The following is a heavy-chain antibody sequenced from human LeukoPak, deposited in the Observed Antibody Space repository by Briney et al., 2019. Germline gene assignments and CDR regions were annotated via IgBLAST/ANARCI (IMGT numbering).Heavy chain of an antibody. CDR2: INAGNGNT. J-gene: IGHJ5*02. D-gene: IGHD3-3*01. CDR1: GYTFTSYA. Sequence: ASVKVSCKASGYTFTSYAMHWVRQAPGQRLEWMGWINAGNGNTKYSQKFQGRVTITRDTSASTAYMELSSLRSEDTAVYYCARDWSGYYPNWFDPWGQGTLVTVSS. CDR3: ARDWSGYYPNWFDP. V-gene: IGHV1-3*01.